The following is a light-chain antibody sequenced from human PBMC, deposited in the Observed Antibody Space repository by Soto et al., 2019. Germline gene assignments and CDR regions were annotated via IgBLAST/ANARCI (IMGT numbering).Light chain of an antibody. CDR3: QHYGSSPRT. J-gene: IGKJ1*01. CDR2: DAS. V-gene: IGKV3-11*01. CDR1: QSVNNH. Sequence: IVWTQSPATRALSAKKRATLSCMSSQSVNNHLAWYQHKPGQTPRLLIYDASKRATGIPARFSGSGSGTDFTLTISSLEPEDFAVYYCQHYGSSPRTFGQGTKVDIK.